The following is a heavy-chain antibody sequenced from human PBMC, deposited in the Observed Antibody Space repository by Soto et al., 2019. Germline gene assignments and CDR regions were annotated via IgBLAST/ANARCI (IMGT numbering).Heavy chain of an antibody. CDR2: IYWDDDK. CDR1: GFSLSTSGVG. V-gene: IGHV2-5*02. CDR3: AHKRGFWSGYSHRYSYYMDV. J-gene: IGHJ6*03. D-gene: IGHD3-3*01. Sequence: QITLKESGPTLVKPTQTLTLTCTFSGFSLSTSGVGVGWIRQPPGKALEWLALIYWDDDKRYSPSLKSRLTITKDTSNNQVVLTMTNMDPVDTATYYCAHKRGFWSGYSHRYSYYMDVWGKGTTVTVSS.